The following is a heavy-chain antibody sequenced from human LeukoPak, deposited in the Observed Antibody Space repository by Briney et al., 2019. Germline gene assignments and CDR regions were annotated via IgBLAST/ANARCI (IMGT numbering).Heavy chain of an antibody. CDR1: GYTFTSYD. D-gene: IGHD2-15*01. CDR2: MNPNSGNT. J-gene: IGHJ4*02. CDR3: ARGLSHYCSGGSCYSGDY. Sequence: GASVNVSFKASGYTFTSYDINGVRQATAQGLEWMGWMNPNSGNTGYAQKFQGRVTMTRNTSISTAYMELSSLRSEDTAVYYCARGLSHYCSGGSCYSGDYWGQGTLVTVSS. V-gene: IGHV1-8*01.